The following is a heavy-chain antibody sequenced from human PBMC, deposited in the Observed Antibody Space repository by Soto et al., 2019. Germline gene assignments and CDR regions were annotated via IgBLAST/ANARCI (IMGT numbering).Heavy chain of an antibody. CDR2: IYHSGST. D-gene: IGHD6-13*01. Sequence: PKPFSLTGAFSGSSISSPYSWGWIRQPPVKGLEWIGSIYHSGSTYYTPSLKSRGTISVDTSKNQFSLQLSSVTAADTAVYYWARVMSGRYSSSWSFDYWGQGTLVTVSS. J-gene: IGHJ4*02. CDR1: GSSISSPYS. V-gene: IGHV4-38-2*01. CDR3: ARVMSGRYSSSWSFDY.